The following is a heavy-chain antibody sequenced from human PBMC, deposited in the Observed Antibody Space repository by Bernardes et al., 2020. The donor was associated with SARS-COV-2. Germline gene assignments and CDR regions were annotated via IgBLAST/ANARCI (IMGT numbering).Heavy chain of an antibody. Sequence: ASVKVSCKVSGYTLTALSMHWVRQAPGKGLEWMGGFDPEDGETIYAQKFQGRVTMTEDTSTDTAYMELSSLRSEDTAVYYCATASAFSSSSGWFDPWGQGTLVTVSS. J-gene: IGHJ5*02. CDR1: GYTLTALS. V-gene: IGHV1-24*01. D-gene: IGHD6-6*01. CDR2: FDPEDGET. CDR3: ATASAFSSSSGWFDP.